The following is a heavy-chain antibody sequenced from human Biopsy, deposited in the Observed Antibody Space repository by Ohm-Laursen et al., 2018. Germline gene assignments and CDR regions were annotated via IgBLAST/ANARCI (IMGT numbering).Heavy chain of an antibody. CDR1: GGTFSNYA. V-gene: IGHV1-69*10. Sequence: GDSVKVSCKASGGTFSNYAISWVRQAPGEGLEWMGGIIAVSGIVNYAPKFQGRVSITADKSTTTAYMELSNLKSEDTAVYYCATPFQYYDSWGGYPPFDHWGQGTLVTVSS. CDR2: IIAVSGIV. D-gene: IGHD3-3*01. J-gene: IGHJ4*02. CDR3: ATPFQYYDSWGGYPPFDH.